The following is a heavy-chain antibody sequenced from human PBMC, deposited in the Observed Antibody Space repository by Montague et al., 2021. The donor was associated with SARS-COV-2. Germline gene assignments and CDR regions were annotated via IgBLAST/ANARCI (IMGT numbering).Heavy chain of an antibody. CDR1: GFSLSTSGMC. Sequence: PALVKPTQTLTLTCTFSGFSLSTSGMCVSWIRQPPGKALEWLARIDWDDDKYYSTSLKTRLTISKDTSKNQVVLTMTNMDPADTATYYCARATRVTFGGPIVPFDYWGQGTLVTVSS. J-gene: IGHJ4*02. CDR2: IDWDDDK. V-gene: IGHV2-70*11. D-gene: IGHD3-16*02. CDR3: ARATRVTFGGPIVPFDY.